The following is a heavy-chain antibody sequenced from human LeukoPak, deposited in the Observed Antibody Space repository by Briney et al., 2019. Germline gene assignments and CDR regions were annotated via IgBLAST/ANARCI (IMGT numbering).Heavy chain of an antibody. D-gene: IGHD5-18*01. CDR2: ISAYNGNT. CDR3: ARVQNSYRSYYMDV. J-gene: IGHJ6*03. Sequence: ASVKVSCKASGYTFTSYGISWVRQAPGQGLEWMGWISAYNGNTNYAQKLQGRVTMTTDTSASTAYMELRSLRSDDTAVYYCARVQNSYRSYYMDVWGKGTTVTISS. CDR1: GYTFTSYG. V-gene: IGHV1-18*01.